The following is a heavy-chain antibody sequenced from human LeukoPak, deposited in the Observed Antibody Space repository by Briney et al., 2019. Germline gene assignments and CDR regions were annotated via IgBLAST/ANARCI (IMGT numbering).Heavy chain of an antibody. CDR1: GYTFTGYY. V-gene: IGHV1-2*06. CDR3: ARLGYSNPHFDI. D-gene: IGHD2-15*01. CDR2: INPNSGGT. Sequence: ASVKVSCKASGYTFTGYYMHWVRQAPGQGLEWMGRINPNSGGTNYAQKFRGRVTMTRDTSISTAYMELSRLRSDDTAVYYCARLGYSNPHFDIWGQGTMVTVSS. J-gene: IGHJ3*02.